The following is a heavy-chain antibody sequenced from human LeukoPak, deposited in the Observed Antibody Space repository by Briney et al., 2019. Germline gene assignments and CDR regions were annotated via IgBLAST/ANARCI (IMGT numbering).Heavy chain of an antibody. CDR3: ARDQYCSGGSCYSRYFDL. V-gene: IGHV1-18*01. Sequence: ASVKVSCKASGYTFTSYGISWVRQAPGQGLEWMGWISAYNGNTNYAQKLQGRVTMTPDTSTSTAYMELRSLRSDDTAVYYCARDQYCSGGSCYSRYFDLWGRGTLVTVSS. J-gene: IGHJ2*01. CDR2: ISAYNGNT. CDR1: GYTFTSYG. D-gene: IGHD2-15*01.